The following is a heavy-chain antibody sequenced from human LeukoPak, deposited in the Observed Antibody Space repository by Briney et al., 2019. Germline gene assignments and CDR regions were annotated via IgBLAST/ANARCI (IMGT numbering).Heavy chain of an antibody. Sequence: SETLSLTCAVYGGSFSGYYWSWIRQPPGKGLEWIGEINHSGSTNYNPSLKSRVTISVDRSKNQFSLKLSSVTAADTAVYYCARRTAAGTLDYWGQGTLVTVSS. CDR1: GGSFSGYY. D-gene: IGHD6-13*01. J-gene: IGHJ4*02. CDR2: INHSGST. V-gene: IGHV4-34*01. CDR3: ARRTAAGTLDY.